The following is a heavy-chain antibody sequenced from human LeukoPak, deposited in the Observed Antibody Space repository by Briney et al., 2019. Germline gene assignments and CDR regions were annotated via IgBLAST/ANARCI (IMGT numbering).Heavy chain of an antibody. D-gene: IGHD5-12*01. J-gene: IGHJ4*02. CDR2: IYYSGST. CDR3: AAGSGYDYGYFDY. V-gene: IGHV4-61*01. CDR1: GGSVSSGSYY. Sequence: ASETLSLTCTVSGGSVSSGSYYWSWIRQPPGKGLEWIGYIYYSGSTNYNPSLKSRVTISVDTSKNQFSLKLSSVTAADTAVYYCAAGSGYDYGYFDYWGQGTLVTVSS.